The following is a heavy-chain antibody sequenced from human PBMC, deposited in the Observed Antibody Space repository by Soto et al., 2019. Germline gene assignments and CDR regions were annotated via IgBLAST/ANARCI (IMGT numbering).Heavy chain of an antibody. Sequence: QVQLVQSGAEVKKPGASVKVSCKASGYTFTSYAMHWVRQAPGQRLEWMGWINAGNGNTKYSQKFQGRVTITRDTXASTAYMELSSLRSEDTAVYYCAREGPYGDYDFDYWGQGTLVTVSS. D-gene: IGHD4-17*01. CDR1: GYTFTSYA. V-gene: IGHV1-3*01. CDR3: AREGPYGDYDFDY. J-gene: IGHJ4*02. CDR2: INAGNGNT.